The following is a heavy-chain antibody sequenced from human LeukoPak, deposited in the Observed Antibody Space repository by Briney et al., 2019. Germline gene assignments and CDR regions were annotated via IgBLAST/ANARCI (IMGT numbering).Heavy chain of an antibody. CDR3: ARQGAGGSDY. CDR1: GGSISSRGYY. V-gene: IGHV4-39*01. CDR2: ISHSGST. J-gene: IGHJ4*02. Sequence: SETLSLTCTVSGGSISSRGYYWAWMRQPPGKGLEWIGSISHSGSTNYNPSLKSRVNIAADTSKNQFSLKLNSVTAADTAVHYCARQGAGGSDYWGQGTLVTVSS. D-gene: IGHD2-8*02.